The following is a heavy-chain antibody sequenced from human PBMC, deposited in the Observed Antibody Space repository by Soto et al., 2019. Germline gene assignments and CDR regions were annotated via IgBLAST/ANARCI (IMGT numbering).Heavy chain of an antibody. CDR1: GFTFSTSW. CDR2: INEDGSEK. J-gene: IGHJ4*02. V-gene: IGHV3-7*03. CDR3: ARVTSHYFDY. Sequence: EVQLLESGGGLVQPGGSLRLSCAASGFTFSTSWMSWVRQAPGKGLEWVANINEDGSEKYYVDSVEGRFTISRDNAKTSLFLHVNSLRAEDTAVYYCARVTSHYFDYWGQGTLVTVSS.